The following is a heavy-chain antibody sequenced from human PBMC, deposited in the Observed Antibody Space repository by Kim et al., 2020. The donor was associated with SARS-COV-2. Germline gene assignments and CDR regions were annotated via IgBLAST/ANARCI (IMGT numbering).Heavy chain of an antibody. CDR1: GGSFSGYY. Sequence: SETLSLTCAVYGGSFSGYYWSWIRQPPGKGLEWIGEINHSGSTNSNPSLKSRVTISVDTSKNQFSLKLSSVTAADTAVYYCAGGGYCSSTSCHSRVAFDIWGQGTMVTVSS. V-gene: IGHV4-34*01. J-gene: IGHJ3*02. D-gene: IGHD2-2*01. CDR2: INHSGST. CDR3: AGGGYCSSTSCHSRVAFDI.